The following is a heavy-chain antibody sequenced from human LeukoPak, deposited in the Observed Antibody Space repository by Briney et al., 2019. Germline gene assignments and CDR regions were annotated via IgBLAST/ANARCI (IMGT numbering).Heavy chain of an antibody. CDR1: GGSINSYY. CDR3: ARQPGGTAAFDL. Sequence: SETLSLTCTVSGGSINSYYWSWVRQPPGKGLEWIAYIYYSGSTNYNPSLKSRVTISVDTSRNQFSLTLSSVTAADTAVYYCARQPGGTAAFDLWGQGTMVTVSS. D-gene: IGHD1-14*01. V-gene: IGHV4-59*08. J-gene: IGHJ3*01. CDR2: IYYSGST.